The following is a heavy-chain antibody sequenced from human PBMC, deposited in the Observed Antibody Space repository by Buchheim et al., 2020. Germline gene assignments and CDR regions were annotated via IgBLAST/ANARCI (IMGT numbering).Heavy chain of an antibody. CDR1: GFTISSYA. J-gene: IGHJ4*02. CDR2: IGSGGNT. D-gene: IGHD5-12*01. V-gene: IGHV3-23*01. Sequence: EVQLLESGGGLVQPGGSLRLSCAASGFTISSYAMRWVRQAPGKGLEWVSTIGSGGNTYYADSVKGRFTISRDNSTNTLSVQMHSLRAEDTAVHYCAKGGPSSLYYFDYWGQGTL. CDR3: AKGGPSSLYYFDY.